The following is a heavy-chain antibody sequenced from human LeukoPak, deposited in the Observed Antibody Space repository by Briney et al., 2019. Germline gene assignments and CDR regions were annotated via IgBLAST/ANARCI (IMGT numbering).Heavy chain of an antibody. J-gene: IGHJ4*02. CDR3: ARRLEYCSSTGCSNYFDY. CDR2: IYYSGST. CDR1: GGSISSSSYY. D-gene: IGHD2-2*01. V-gene: IGHV4-39*01. Sequence: PSETLSLTCTVSGGSISSSSYYWGWIRQPPGKGLEWIGSIYYSGSTYYNPSLKSRVTISVDTSKNQFSLKLSSVTAADTAVYYCARRLEYCSSTGCSNYFDYWGQGTLVTVSS.